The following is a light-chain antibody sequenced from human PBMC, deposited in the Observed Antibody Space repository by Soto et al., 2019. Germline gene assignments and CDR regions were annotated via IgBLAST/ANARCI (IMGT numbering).Light chain of an antibody. Sequence: QSVLTQPRSVSGSPVQSVTISCTGTSSDVGGYNYVSWYQQHPGKAPRLMIYDVSKRPSGVPDRFSGSKSGNTASLTISGLQAEDEADYYCCSYAGSYTFYVFGIGTKVTVL. CDR3: CSYAGSYTFYV. V-gene: IGLV2-11*01. J-gene: IGLJ1*01. CDR1: SSDVGGYNY. CDR2: DVS.